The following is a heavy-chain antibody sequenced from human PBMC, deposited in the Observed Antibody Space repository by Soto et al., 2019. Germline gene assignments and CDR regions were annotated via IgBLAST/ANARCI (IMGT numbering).Heavy chain of an antibody. CDR3: ARVNEGVYYDSRGYFDY. D-gene: IGHD3-22*01. CDR1: GYKFSSYG. CDR2: ISTYNGKT. Sequence: ASVKVSCKASGYKFSSYGITWVRQAPGQGLEWSGWISTYNGKTIYAQNLQDRVTMTIDASTSAAYLELRSLRSDDTALYYCARVNEGVYYDSRGYFDYWGQGTLVTVSS. J-gene: IGHJ4*02. V-gene: IGHV1-18*01.